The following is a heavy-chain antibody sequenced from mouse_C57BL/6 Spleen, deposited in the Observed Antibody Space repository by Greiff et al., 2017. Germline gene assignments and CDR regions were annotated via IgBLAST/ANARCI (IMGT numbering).Heavy chain of an antibody. CDR3: ARSTTIPMDY. CDR2: MNPNSGGT. D-gene: IGHD2-4*01. J-gene: IGHJ4*01. V-gene: IGHV1-22*01. CDR1: GYTFTDYN. Sequence: EVQLQQSGPELVKPGASVKMSCKASGYTFTDYNMHWVKKSHGKSLEWIGYMNPNSGGTSYNQKFKGKATLTLNKSSSTAYIELRSLTSKDSAVYYCARSTTIPMDYWGQRTSVTVSS.